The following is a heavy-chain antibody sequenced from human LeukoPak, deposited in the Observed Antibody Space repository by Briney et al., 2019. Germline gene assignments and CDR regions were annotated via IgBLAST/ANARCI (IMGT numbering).Heavy chain of an antibody. V-gene: IGHV4-59*08. CDR1: DDSISMYY. Sequence: SETLSLTCTVSDDSISMYYWSWIRQPPGKGPEWIAYIYSCGATSYNPSLRSRVSISLDTSNSQFSLKLNSMTVADTAVYYCVRLKMGAYFDLWGRGTLVTVSS. CDR2: IYSCGAT. D-gene: IGHD3-16*01. CDR3: VRLKMGAYFDL. J-gene: IGHJ2*01.